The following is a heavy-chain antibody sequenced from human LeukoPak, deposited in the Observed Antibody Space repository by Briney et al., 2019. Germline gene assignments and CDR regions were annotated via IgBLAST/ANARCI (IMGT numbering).Heavy chain of an antibody. Sequence: GGSLRLSCAVSGLTFSSYTMYWVRQAPGKGLECVAVISYDGNNKNGADSVKGRFSISRDNSKNTVYLQMNSLITEDTAVYYCARDFSGWHTIDYWGQGALVTVSS. J-gene: IGHJ4*02. CDR1: GLTFSSYT. CDR3: ARDFSGWHTIDY. V-gene: IGHV3-30-3*01. CDR2: ISYDGNNK. D-gene: IGHD6-19*01.